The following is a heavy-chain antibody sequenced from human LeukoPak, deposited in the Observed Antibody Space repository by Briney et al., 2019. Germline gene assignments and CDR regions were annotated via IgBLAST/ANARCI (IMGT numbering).Heavy chain of an antibody. J-gene: IGHJ1*01. CDR3: AREGDSRWGELSP. CDR1: GFTISSYA. V-gene: IGHV3-23*01. Sequence: GGSLRLSCAASGFTISSYAMSWVRQAPGKGLEWVSGTSGTGDSANYADSVKGRFTVSRDTSKNTMYLQMNSLRAEDTAVYYCAREGDSRWGELSPWGQGTLVTVSA. CDR2: TSGTGDSA. D-gene: IGHD3-16*02.